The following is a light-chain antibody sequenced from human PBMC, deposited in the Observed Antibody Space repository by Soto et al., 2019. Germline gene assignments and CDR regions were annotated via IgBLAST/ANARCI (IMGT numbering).Light chain of an antibody. CDR3: QQYETFSGT. J-gene: IGKJ1*01. CDR2: DAS. CDR1: QSISNH. V-gene: IGKV1-5*01. Sequence: DIQMTQSPSSLSASVEDRVIITCRASQSISNHLNWYQQKPGEAPKLLIYDASALPRGVPSRFSGSGSGTKFTLTIASLQPDDFATYYCQQYETFSGTFGPGTKVEI.